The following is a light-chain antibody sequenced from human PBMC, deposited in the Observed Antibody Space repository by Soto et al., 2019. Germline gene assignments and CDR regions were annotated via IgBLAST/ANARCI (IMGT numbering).Light chain of an antibody. CDR2: DVN. J-gene: IGLJ1*01. CDR1: SSDFADYNY. Sequence: QSALTQPRSVSGSPGQSVTISCSGTSSDFADYNYVSWYQQHPGKAPKLMIYDVNKRPSGVPDRFSGSKSGNTASLTISGLQAEDEADYYCCSYAGSYFYVFGTGTKLTVL. V-gene: IGLV2-11*01. CDR3: CSYAGSYFYV.